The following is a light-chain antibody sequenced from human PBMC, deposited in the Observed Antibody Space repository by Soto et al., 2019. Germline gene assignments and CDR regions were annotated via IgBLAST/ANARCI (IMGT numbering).Light chain of an antibody. V-gene: IGLV2-11*01. CDR2: DVS. J-gene: IGLJ1*01. CDR3: CSYAGSYTFDYV. CDR1: SSDVGGYNY. Sequence: QSVLTQPRAVSGSPGQSVTISCTGTSSDVGGYNYVSWYQQHPGKAPKLMIYDVSKRPSGVPDRFSGSKSGNTASLTISGLQDEDEADYYCCSYAGSYTFDYVFGTGTKVTVL.